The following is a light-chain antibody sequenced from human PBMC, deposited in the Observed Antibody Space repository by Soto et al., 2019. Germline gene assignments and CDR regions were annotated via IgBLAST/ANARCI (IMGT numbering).Light chain of an antibody. CDR2: KNN. J-gene: IGLJ7*01. V-gene: IGLV1-47*01. Sequence: QSVLTQPPSASGTPGQRVTISCSGSSSNIGNFYVYWYQQPPGTAPKVLIYKNNQRPLGVPDRFSGSKSGTSASLAISGLRSEDEADYYCAAWDDSLSGPGVFGGGTQLTVL. CDR1: SSNIGNFY. CDR3: AAWDDSLSGPGV.